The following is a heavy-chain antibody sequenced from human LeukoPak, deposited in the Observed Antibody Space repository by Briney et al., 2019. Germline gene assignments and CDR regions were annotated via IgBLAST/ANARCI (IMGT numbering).Heavy chain of an antibody. J-gene: IGHJ4*02. V-gene: IGHV3-20*04. Sequence: RPGGSLRLSCAASGFTFDDHGMTWVRHVPGKGLEWVSGINWNGASIGYADSVKGRFTISRDNAKKSLFLQLNSLRAEDTAFYYCARDMYCTSTSCSGFDYWGQGTLVTVSS. D-gene: IGHD2-2*01. CDR3: ARDMYCTSTSCSGFDY. CDR2: INWNGASI. CDR1: GFTFDDHG.